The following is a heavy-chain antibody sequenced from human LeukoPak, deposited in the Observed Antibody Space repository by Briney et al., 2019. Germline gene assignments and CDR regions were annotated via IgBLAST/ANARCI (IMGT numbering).Heavy chain of an antibody. Sequence: ASVKVSCKASGYTFTSYGIRWVRQAPGQGLEWMGWISAYNGNTNYAQKLQGRVTMTTDTSTSTAYMELRSLRSDDTAVYYCARTPTTTVRDYYYYMDVWGKGTTVTVSS. CDR1: GYTFTSYG. CDR3: ARTPTTTVRDYYYYMDV. D-gene: IGHD4-11*01. CDR2: ISAYNGNT. J-gene: IGHJ6*03. V-gene: IGHV1-18*01.